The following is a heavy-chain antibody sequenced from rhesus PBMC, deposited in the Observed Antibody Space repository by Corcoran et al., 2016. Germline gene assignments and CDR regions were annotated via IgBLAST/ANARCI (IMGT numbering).Heavy chain of an antibody. V-gene: IGHV4-65*01. CDR1: GGSISSSNW. D-gene: IGHD6-13*01. CDR2: ISGSSGST. J-gene: IGHJ4*01. Sequence: QVQLQESGPGLVKPSETLSLTCAVFGGSISSSNWWSWIRQPPGKGLEWIGYISGSSGSTYYNPSLKSRVTISTDTSKNQFSLKLSSVTAADTAVYYCARASLSWFPYDYWGQGVLVTVSS. CDR3: ARASLSWFPYDY.